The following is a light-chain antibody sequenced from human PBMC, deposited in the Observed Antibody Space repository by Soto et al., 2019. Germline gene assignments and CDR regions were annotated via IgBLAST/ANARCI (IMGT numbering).Light chain of an antibody. J-gene: IGLJ2*01. Sequence: QSVVTQPPSASGTPGQRVTISCSGSASNIGSNPVNWYQHLPGTAPKLLIYSSSHRPSGVPDRFSGSKSGTSASLAISGLQSGDEADYYCAAWDVSLTVVVFGGGTKVTVL. CDR1: ASNIGSNP. CDR3: AAWDVSLTVVV. CDR2: SSS. V-gene: IGLV1-44*01.